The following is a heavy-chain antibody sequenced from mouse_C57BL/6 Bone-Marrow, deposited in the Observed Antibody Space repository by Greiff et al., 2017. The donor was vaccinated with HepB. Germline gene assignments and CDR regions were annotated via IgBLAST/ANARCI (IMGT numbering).Heavy chain of an antibody. D-gene: IGHD3-2*02. Sequence: EVMLVESGGGLVQPGGSMKLSCVASGFTFSNYWMNWVRQSPEKGLEWVAQIRLKSDNYATHYAESVKGRFTISRDDSKSSVYLQMNNLRAEDTGIYYCTGVGSGAWFAYWGQGTLVTVSA. V-gene: IGHV6-3*01. CDR1: GFTFSNYW. J-gene: IGHJ3*01. CDR3: TGVGSGAWFAY. CDR2: IRLKSDNYAT.